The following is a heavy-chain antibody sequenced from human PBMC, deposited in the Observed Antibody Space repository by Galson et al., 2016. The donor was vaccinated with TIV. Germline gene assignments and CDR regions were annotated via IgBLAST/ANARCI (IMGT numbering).Heavy chain of an antibody. CDR2: ISLSGGHT. V-gene: IGHV3-23*01. CDR3: AGGGGSYYAVDS. CDR1: GFAFNFYV. Sequence: SLRLSCAASGFAFNFYVMTWVRQGPGKGLEWVSTISLSGGHTYYADSVKGRFTISRDNSKNTMYLQMNSLRAEDTAEYYCAGGGGSYYAVDSWGQGTLVTVSS. D-gene: IGHD1-26*01. J-gene: IGHJ4*02.